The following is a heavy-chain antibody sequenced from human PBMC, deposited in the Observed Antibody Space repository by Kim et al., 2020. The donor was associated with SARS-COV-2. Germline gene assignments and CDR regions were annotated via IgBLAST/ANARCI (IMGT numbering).Heavy chain of an antibody. Sequence: SETLSLTCTVSGGSISSYYWSWIRQPPGKGLEWIGYIYYSGSTNYNPSLKSRVTISVDTSKNQFSLKLSSVTAADTAVYYCASTPAGRGWFDPWGQGTLVTVSS. CDR3: ASTPAGRGWFDP. V-gene: IGHV4-59*01. CDR1: GGSISSYY. J-gene: IGHJ5*02. CDR2: IYYSGST. D-gene: IGHD1-26*01.